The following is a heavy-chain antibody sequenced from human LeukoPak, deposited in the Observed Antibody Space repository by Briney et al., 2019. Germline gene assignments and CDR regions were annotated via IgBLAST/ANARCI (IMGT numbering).Heavy chain of an antibody. V-gene: IGHV3-74*01. CDR3: VSFYETY. CDR1: GNYW. J-gene: IGHJ4*02. CDR2: INSVGSWT. Sequence: GGSLRLSCAASGNYWMHWVRQAPGKGLVWVSHINSVGSWTSYADSVKGRFTISKDNAKNTVYLQMNNLRAEDTAVYYCVSFYETYWGRGTLVTVSS. D-gene: IGHD2-2*01.